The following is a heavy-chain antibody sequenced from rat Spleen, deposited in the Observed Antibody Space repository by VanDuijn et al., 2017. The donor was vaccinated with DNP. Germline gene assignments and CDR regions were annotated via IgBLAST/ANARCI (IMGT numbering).Heavy chain of an antibody. Sequence: EVQLVESGGGLVQPGRSLKLSCAASGFTFSDYYMAWVRQAPAKGLEWVATLSYNGGTPYYRDSVKGRFTISRDNAQSTLYLQMDSLRSEDTATYYCASRPPPTRGPFAYWGQGVMVTVSS. CDR3: ASRPPPTRGPFAY. CDR2: LSYNGGTP. J-gene: IGHJ2*01. CDR1: GFTFSDYY. V-gene: IGHV5-7*01. D-gene: IGHD1-4*01.